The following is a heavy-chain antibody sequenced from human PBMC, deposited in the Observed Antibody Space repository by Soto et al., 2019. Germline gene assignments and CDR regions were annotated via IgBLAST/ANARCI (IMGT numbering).Heavy chain of an antibody. CDR3: ARFTPDSRAYYFDH. V-gene: IGHV4-59*08. D-gene: IGHD3-22*01. CDR1: GGSISTYY. J-gene: IGHJ4*02. CDR2: IYNSGTT. Sequence: SETLSLTCTVSGGSISTYYWSWIRQPPGKGLEWIAYIYNSGTTNYNPSLKSRVTISVDTSKNQFSLKLSSVTAADTGVYYCARFTPDSRAYYFDHWGQGAQVTVSS.